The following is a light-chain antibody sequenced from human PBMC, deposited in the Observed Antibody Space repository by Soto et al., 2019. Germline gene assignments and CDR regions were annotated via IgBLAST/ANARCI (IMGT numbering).Light chain of an antibody. J-gene: IGKJ1*01. CDR1: QSISSW. Sequence: DIQMTQSPSTLSGSVGDRVTITCRASQSISSWLAWYQQKPGKAPKLLIYKASSLESGVPSRFSSSGSGTEFTLTISSLQPDDFATYYCQQYNSYSTWTFGQGTKVDIK. CDR2: KAS. CDR3: QQYNSYSTWT. V-gene: IGKV1-5*03.